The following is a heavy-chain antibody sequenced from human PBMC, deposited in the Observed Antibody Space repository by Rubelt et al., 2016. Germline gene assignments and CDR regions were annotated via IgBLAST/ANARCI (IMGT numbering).Heavy chain of an antibody. Sequence: QVQLQQWGAGLLKPSETLSLTCAVYGGSFSGYYWSWIRQPPGKGLEWIGEINHSGSTNYNPSFKSRVTLSVDTSNNQFSRKLSSGTAADTAVYYCARGQWLVRYFDYWGQGTLVTVSS. CDR2: INHSGST. J-gene: IGHJ4*02. V-gene: IGHV4-34*01. CDR1: GGSFSGYY. D-gene: IGHD6-19*01. CDR3: ARGQWLVRYFDY.